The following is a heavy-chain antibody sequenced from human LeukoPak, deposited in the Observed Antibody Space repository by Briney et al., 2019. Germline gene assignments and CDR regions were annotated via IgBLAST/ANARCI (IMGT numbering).Heavy chain of an antibody. Sequence: ASVKVSCKVSGYTLTELSMHWVRQAPGKGLEWMGGFDPEDGETIYAQKFQGRVTMTEDTSTDTAYMELNSLRSEDTAVYYCATPSGWYNGYFDYWGQGTLVTVSS. J-gene: IGHJ4*02. V-gene: IGHV1-24*01. CDR1: GYTLTELS. D-gene: IGHD6-19*01. CDR3: ATPSGWYNGYFDY. CDR2: FDPEDGET.